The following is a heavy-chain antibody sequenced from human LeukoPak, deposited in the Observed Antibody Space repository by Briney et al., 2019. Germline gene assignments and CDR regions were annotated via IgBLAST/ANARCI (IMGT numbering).Heavy chain of an antibody. J-gene: IGHJ4*02. CDR3: AKTQGYYDC. CDR1: GFTVSSNY. CDR2: IGVGGTT. V-gene: IGHV3-53*01. D-gene: IGHD3-22*01. Sequence: QTGGSLRLSCAASGFTVSSNYMSWVRQAPGKGLEWVSGIGVGGTTYYADSVKGRFTISRDTSKNTLYLQMNSLRAEDTAVYYCAKTQGYYDCWGQGTLVTVSS.